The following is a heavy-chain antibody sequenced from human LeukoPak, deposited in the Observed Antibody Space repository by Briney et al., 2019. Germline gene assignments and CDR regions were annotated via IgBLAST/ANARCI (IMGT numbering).Heavy chain of an antibody. J-gene: IGHJ4*02. Sequence: AGGSLRLSCAASGFTFSDYYMSWIRQAPGKGLEWVSYISSSGSTIYYADSVKGRFTISRDNAKNSLYLQMNSLGAEDTAVYYCARSEYSSSWYYFDYWGQGTLVTVSS. D-gene: IGHD6-13*01. CDR3: ARSEYSSSWYYFDY. V-gene: IGHV3-11*01. CDR2: ISSSGSTI. CDR1: GFTFSDYY.